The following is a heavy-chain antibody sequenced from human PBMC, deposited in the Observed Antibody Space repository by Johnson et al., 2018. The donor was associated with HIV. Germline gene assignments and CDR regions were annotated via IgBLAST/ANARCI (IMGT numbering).Heavy chain of an antibody. CDR3: ARDRIYSYVPDAFDI. D-gene: IGHD5-18*01. CDR2: IGTAGDT. V-gene: IGHV3-13*01. Sequence: EVQLLESGGGLVQPGGSLRLSCAASGFTFSSYDMHWVRQATGKGLEWVSAIGTAGDTYYPGSVKGRFTISRENAKNSLYLQMNSLRAEDTAVYYCARDRIYSYVPDAFDIWGQGTMVSVSS. J-gene: IGHJ3*02. CDR1: GFTFSSYD.